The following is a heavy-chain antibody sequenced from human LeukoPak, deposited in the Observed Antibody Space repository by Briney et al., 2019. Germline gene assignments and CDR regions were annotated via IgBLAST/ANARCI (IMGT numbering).Heavy chain of an antibody. CDR2: VYSGGGT. CDR1: GFSVSASY. CDR3: ASPHLVGELVDY. Sequence: GGSLRLSCAASGFSVSASYMTWVRQAPGKGLEWISVVYSGGGTYYADSVKGRFTISRDNSKNTVYLQMNSLRAEDTAVYYCASPHLVGELVDYWGQGTLVTVSS. D-gene: IGHD3-16*01. V-gene: IGHV3-66*01. J-gene: IGHJ4*02.